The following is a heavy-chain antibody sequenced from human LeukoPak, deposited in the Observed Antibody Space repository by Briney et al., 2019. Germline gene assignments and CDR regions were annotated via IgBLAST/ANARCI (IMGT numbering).Heavy chain of an antibody. CDR1: GFTFGSYA. CDR2: ISGSGGST. CDR3: AKDLRNYYDSSGYSL. J-gene: IGHJ4*02. V-gene: IGHV3-23*01. D-gene: IGHD3-22*01. Sequence: GGSLRLSCAASGFTFGSYAMSWVRQAPGKGLEWVSAISGSGGSTYYADSVKGRFTISRDNSKNTLYLQMNSLRAEDTAVYYCAKDLRNYYDSSGYSLWGQGTLVPVSS.